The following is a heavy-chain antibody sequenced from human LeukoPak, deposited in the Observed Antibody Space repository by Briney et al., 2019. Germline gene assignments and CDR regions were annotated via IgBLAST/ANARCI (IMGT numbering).Heavy chain of an antibody. CDR2: INPNSGGT. D-gene: IGHD6-19*01. V-gene: IGHV1-2*07. CDR3: ARSRKYRGGWYIDS. J-gene: IGHJ5*01. Sequence: ASVNVSCMASGYSFTDYYIHWVRQAPGQGLEWMGWINPNSGGTNYAHKFHGNVTLTRDTSISTAYMELSSLRSDATAVYHCARSRKYRGGWYIDSWGQGTLVTVSA. CDR1: GYSFTDYY.